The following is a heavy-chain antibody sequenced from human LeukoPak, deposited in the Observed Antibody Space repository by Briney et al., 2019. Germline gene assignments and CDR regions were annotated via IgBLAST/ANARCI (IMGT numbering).Heavy chain of an antibody. V-gene: IGHV1-2*02. CDR2: INPNSGGT. CDR3: ARPAGTTLYNFDY. D-gene: IGHD1-7*01. Sequence: ASVKVSCKASGYTFTGYYMHWVRQAPGQGLEWMGWINPNSGGTNYAQKFQGRVTMTRDTSISTAYMELSRLRSDDTAVYYCARPAGTTLYNFDYWGQGTLVTVSS. CDR1: GYTFTGYY. J-gene: IGHJ4*02.